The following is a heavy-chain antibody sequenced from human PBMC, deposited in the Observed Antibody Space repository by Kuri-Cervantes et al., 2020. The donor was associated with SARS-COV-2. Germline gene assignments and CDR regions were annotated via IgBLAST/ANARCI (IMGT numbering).Heavy chain of an antibody. D-gene: IGHD3-22*01. V-gene: IGHV1-24*01. CDR1: GYTLNELY. CDR3: ATVHDYYDSSGYSNGWFDP. CDR2: FDPEDGET. J-gene: IGHJ5*02. Sequence: ASVKVSCKVSGYTLNELYMHRVRQAPGKGLEGMGGFDPEDGETIYAQKFQGRVTMTKDTSTDTAYMELSSLRSEDTAVYYCATVHDYYDSSGYSNGWFDPWGQGTRVTGSS.